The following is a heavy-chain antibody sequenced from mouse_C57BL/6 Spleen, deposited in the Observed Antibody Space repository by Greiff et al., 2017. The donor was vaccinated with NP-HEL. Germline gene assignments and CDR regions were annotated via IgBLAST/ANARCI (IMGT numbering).Heavy chain of an antibody. J-gene: IGHJ4*01. CDR2: IWSDGST. D-gene: IGHD2-4*01. CDR3: ARHVAPIYYDYDAYAMDY. V-gene: IGHV2-6-1*01. CDR1: GFSLTSYG. Sequence: VQLQQSGPGLVAPSQSLSITCTVSGFSLTSYGVHWVRQPPGKGLEWLVVIWSDGSTTYNSAHKSRQSISKDNSKSQVFLKMNSLQTADTAMYYCARHVAPIYYDYDAYAMDYWGPGPSVTVSS.